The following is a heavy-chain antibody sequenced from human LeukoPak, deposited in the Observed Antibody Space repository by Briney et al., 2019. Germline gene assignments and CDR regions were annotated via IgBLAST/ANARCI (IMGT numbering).Heavy chain of an antibody. V-gene: IGHV3-30*03. J-gene: IGHJ4*02. CDR2: ISYDGSNK. CDR3: ARDKQGYCSSTSCYSYSFDY. CDR1: GFTFSSYG. Sequence: PGKSLRLSCAASGFTFSSYGMYWVRQAPGKGLEWVALISYDGSNKYQADSVKGRFTISRDNSKNTLYLQMNSLRADDTAVYYCARDKQGYCSSTSCYSYSFDYWGQGTLVTVSS. D-gene: IGHD2-2*01.